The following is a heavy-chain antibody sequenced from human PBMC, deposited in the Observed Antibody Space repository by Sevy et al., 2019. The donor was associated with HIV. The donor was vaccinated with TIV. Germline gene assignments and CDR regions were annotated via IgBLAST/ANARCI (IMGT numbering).Heavy chain of an antibody. CDR2: ISSSGSTI. D-gene: IGHD3-22*01. J-gene: IGHJ6*03. CDR3: ARVGDDSSGYYYGGYYYYMDV. Sequence: GESLKISCAASGFTFSSYEMNWVRQAPGKGLEWVSYISSSGSTIYYADSVKGRFTISRDNAKNSLYLQMNSLRAEDTAVYYCARVGDDSSGYYYGGYYYYMDVWGKGTTVTVSS. CDR1: GFTFSSYE. V-gene: IGHV3-48*03.